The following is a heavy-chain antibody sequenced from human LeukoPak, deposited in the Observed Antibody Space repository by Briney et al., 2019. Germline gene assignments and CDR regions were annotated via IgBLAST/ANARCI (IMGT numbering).Heavy chain of an antibody. V-gene: IGHV1-46*01. CDR3: ARDRIAAAGHHDYGMDV. Sequence: ASVKVSCKASGYTFTSYYMHWVRQAPGQGLEWMGIINPSGGSTSYAQKFQGRVTMTRDTSTSTVYMELSSLRSEDTAVYYCARDRIAAAGHHDYGMDVWGQGTTVTVSS. CDR2: INPSGGST. CDR1: GYTFTSYY. D-gene: IGHD6-13*01. J-gene: IGHJ6*02.